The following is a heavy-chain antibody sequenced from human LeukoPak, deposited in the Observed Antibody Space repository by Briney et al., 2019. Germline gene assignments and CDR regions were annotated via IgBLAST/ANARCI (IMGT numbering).Heavy chain of an antibody. Sequence: GESLKISCKASGYTFSDYWIGWVRQMPGKGLEWMGIIYPGDSDIRYSPSFQGQVTISADKSISTAYLQWSSLKASDTAMYYCARLLKVGATVGDYWGQGTLVTVSS. CDR3: ARLLKVGATVGDY. J-gene: IGHJ4*02. CDR1: GYTFSDYW. D-gene: IGHD1-26*01. V-gene: IGHV5-51*01. CDR2: IYPGDSDI.